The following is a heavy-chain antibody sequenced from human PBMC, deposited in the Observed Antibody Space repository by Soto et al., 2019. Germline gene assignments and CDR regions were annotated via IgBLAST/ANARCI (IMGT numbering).Heavy chain of an antibody. Sequence: ASVKVSCKASGYTFTSYDINWVRQATGQGLEWMGWMNPNSGDTGYAQKFQGRVTMTRNTSISTAYMELSSLRSEDTAVYYCARSGSSRMLTFGYYYYMDVWGKGTTVTVPS. J-gene: IGHJ6*03. V-gene: IGHV1-8*01. CDR2: MNPNSGDT. CDR3: ARSGSSRMLTFGYYYYMDV. D-gene: IGHD6-13*01. CDR1: GYTFTSYD.